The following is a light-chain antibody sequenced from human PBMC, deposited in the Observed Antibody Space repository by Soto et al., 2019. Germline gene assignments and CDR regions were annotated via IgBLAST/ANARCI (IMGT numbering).Light chain of an antibody. CDR1: SSNIGSNY. CDR2: SNN. Sequence: QAVVTQPPSASGTPGQRVTISCSGSSSNIGSNYVYWYQQLPGTAPKLLIYSNNQRPSGVPDRFSGSKSGTSASLAISGLQSEDEADYYCAAWDDSLSGVVFGGGTKVTVL. CDR3: AAWDDSLSGVV. J-gene: IGLJ2*01. V-gene: IGLV1-47*02.